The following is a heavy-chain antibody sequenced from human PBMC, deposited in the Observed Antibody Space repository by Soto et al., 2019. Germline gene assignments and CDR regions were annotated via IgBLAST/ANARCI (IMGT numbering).Heavy chain of an antibody. V-gene: IGHV4-30-4*01. Sequence: QVQLQESGPGLVKPSRTLSLTCTVSGGSISSGDYYWSWIRQPPGKGLEWMGYIYHSGSTYYNPPLKSRVAISLDTSKNQFSLKLNSVTAADTAVYYCARTVTTGYYDMDVWGQGTKVTVSS. CDR2: IYHSGST. J-gene: IGHJ6*02. CDR1: GGSISSGDYY. CDR3: ARTVTTGYYDMDV. D-gene: IGHD4-17*01.